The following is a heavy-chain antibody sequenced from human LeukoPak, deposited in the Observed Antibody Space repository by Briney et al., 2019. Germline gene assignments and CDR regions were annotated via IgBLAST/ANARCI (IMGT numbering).Heavy chain of an antibody. CDR1: GGSISSSSYY. V-gene: IGHV4-39*01. D-gene: IGHD3-9*01. Sequence: SETLSLTCTVSGGSISSSSYYWGWIRQPPGKGLEWIGSIYYSWSTYYNPSLKSRVTISVDTSKNQFSLKLSSVTAADTAVYYCARQGGEYYDILTGYFNPKEFDYWGQGTLVTVSS. J-gene: IGHJ4*02. CDR3: ARQGGEYYDILTGYFNPKEFDY. CDR2: IYYSWST.